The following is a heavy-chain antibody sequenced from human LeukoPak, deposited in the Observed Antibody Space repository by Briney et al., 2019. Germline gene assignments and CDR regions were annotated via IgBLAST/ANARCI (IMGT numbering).Heavy chain of an antibody. CDR3: ASLGATDY. Sequence: MXWXRQAPGXGLEWVSYISSSSSTIYYADSVKGRFTISRDNAKNSLYLQMNSLRAEDTAVYYCASLGATDYWGQGTLVTVSS. J-gene: IGHJ4*02. V-gene: IGHV3-48*01. CDR2: ISSSSSTI. D-gene: IGHD1-26*01.